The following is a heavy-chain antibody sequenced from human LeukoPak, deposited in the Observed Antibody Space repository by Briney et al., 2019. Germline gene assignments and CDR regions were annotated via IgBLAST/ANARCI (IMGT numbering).Heavy chain of an antibody. J-gene: IGHJ4*02. V-gene: IGHV1-69*13. D-gene: IGHD2-15*01. CDR2: IIPIFGTA. CDR3: AVIGYCSGGSCTDY. Sequence: ASVKVSCKASGGTFSSYAISWVRQAPGQGLEWMGGIIPIFGTANYAQKFQGRVTITADESTSTAYMELSSLRSEDTAVYYCAVIGYCSGGSCTDYWGQGTLVTVSS. CDR1: GGTFSSYA.